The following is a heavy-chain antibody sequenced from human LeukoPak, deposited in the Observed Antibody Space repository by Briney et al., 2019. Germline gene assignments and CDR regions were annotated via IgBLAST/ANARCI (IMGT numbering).Heavy chain of an antibody. J-gene: IGHJ4*02. CDR3: AKDRDNYYDSSGYYYD. CDR2: ISGSGGST. D-gene: IGHD3-22*01. V-gene: IGHV3-23*01. CDR1: GFTFSSYA. Sequence: GGSPRLSCAASGFTFSSYAMSWVRQAPGKGLEWVSAISGSGGSTYYADSVKGRFTISRDNSKNTLYLQMNSLRAEDTAVYYCAKDRDNYYDSSGYYYDWGQGTLVTVSS.